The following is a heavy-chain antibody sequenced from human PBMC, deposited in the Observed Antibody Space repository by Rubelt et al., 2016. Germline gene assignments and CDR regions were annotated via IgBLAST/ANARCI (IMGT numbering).Heavy chain of an antibody. J-gene: IGHJ4*02. D-gene: IGHD4-23*01. V-gene: IGHV3-66*01. Sequence: PGKGLEWVSVIYSGGSTYYADSVKGRFTISRDNSKNTLYLQMNSLRAEDTAVYYCARGNYGGNSGPFRYWGQGTLVTVSS. CDR2: IYSGGST. CDR3: ARGNYGGNSGPFRY.